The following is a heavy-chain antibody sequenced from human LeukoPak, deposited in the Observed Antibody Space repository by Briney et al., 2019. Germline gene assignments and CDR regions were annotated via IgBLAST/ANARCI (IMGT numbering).Heavy chain of an antibody. Sequence: PSETLSLTCTVSGGSISTYYWSWIRQPPGKRLEWLGYIDYSGSTNYNPSLKSRVTISVDTSKNQFSLRLSSVTAADTATYYCARVGQGCFDLWGRGTLVTVSS. CDR1: GGSISTYY. J-gene: IGHJ2*01. CDR3: ARVGQGCFDL. CDR2: IDYSGST. V-gene: IGHV4-59*01.